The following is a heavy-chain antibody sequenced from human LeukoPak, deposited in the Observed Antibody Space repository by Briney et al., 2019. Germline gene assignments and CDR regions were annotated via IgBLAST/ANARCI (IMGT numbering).Heavy chain of an antibody. CDR3: AKVLGSFDNWFDP. V-gene: IGHV3-43*01. CDR2: ISWDGGST. J-gene: IGHJ5*02. CDR1: GFTFDDYT. D-gene: IGHD3-16*02. Sequence: GGSLRLSCAASGFTFDDYTIHWVRQAPGKGLEWVSLISWDGGSTFYADSVKGRFTISRDNSKNSLYLQMNSLRTEDTALYYCAKVLGSFDNWFDPWGQGTLVTVSS.